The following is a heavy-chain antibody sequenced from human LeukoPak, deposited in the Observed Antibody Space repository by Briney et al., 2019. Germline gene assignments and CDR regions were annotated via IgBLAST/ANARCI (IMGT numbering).Heavy chain of an antibody. J-gene: IGHJ6*04. Sequence: ASVKVSCKASGYTFTSYHMHWVRQAPGQGLEWMGIINPSGGTTNYAQKFRGRVTMTRDMSTSTAYMELSRLRSDDTAVYYCARVSSGSLDTDVWGKGTTVTVSS. CDR1: GYTFTSYH. D-gene: IGHD3-3*01. CDR2: INPSGGTT. CDR3: ARVSSGSLDTDV. V-gene: IGHV1-46*01.